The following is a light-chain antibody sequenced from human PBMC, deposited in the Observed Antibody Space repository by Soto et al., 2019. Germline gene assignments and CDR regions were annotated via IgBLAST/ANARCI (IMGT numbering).Light chain of an antibody. V-gene: IGKV1-13*02. CDR2: DVS. CDR1: QDIRGA. CDR3: QQFNIYPIT. J-gene: IGKJ5*01. Sequence: IEVTQSPSSLSASVGDRVTITCRASQDIRGALAWYQQKPGKAPKLLIYDVSTVQSGVPSRFSGRGSGTEFTLTITSLQPEDFATYYCQQFNIYPITFGQGTRLEIK.